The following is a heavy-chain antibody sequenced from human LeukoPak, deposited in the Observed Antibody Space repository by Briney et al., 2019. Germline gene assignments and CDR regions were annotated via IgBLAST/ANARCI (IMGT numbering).Heavy chain of an antibody. J-gene: IGHJ4*02. CDR2: IKSKVDGETI. CDR3: ATGGYFFDY. CDR1: GFTFSNAW. V-gene: IGHV3-15*01. Sequence: PGGSLRLSCAASGFTFSNAWMNWVRQAPGKGLEWVARIKSKVDGETIDYVAPVKGRFIISRDDSKNTVYLQMNSLGTEDTAMYYCATGGYFFDYWGQGTLVTVSS.